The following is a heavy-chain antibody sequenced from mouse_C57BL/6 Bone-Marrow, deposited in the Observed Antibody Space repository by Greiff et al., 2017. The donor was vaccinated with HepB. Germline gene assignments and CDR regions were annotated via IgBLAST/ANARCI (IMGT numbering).Heavy chain of an antibody. CDR2: IYPRSGNT. Sequence: VQLQQSGAELARPGASVKLSCKASGYTFTSYGISWVKQRTGQGLEWIGEIYPRSGNTYYNEKFKGKATLTADKSSSTAYMELRSLTSEDSAVYLCARGGYYGSSLYFDYWGQGTTLTVFS. J-gene: IGHJ2*01. CDR1: GYTFTSYG. CDR3: ARGGYYGSSLYFDY. V-gene: IGHV1-81*01. D-gene: IGHD1-1*01.